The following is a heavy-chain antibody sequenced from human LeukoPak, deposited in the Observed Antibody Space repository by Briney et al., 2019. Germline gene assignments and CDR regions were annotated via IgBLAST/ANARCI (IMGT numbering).Heavy chain of an antibody. D-gene: IGHD1-26*01. CDR2: ISISGSTI. V-gene: IGHV3-48*03. J-gene: IGHJ4*02. Sequence: GGSLRLSCAASGFTFSSYEMNWVRQAPGKGLEWVSYISISGSTIYNADSVKGRFTISRDNAKTSLYLQMNSLRAEDTAVYYCARGSGSFSGGFDYWGQGTLVTVSS. CDR1: GFTFSSYE. CDR3: ARGSGSFSGGFDY.